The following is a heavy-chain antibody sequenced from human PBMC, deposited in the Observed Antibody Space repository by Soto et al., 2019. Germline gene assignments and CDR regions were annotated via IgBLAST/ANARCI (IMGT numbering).Heavy chain of an antibody. CDR1: GYTFTGYY. CDR2: INPNSGGT. Sequence: ASVKVSCKASGYTFTGYYMHWVRQAPGQGLEWMGWINPNSGGTNYAQKFQGRVTMTRDTSISRAYMELSRLRSDDTAVYYCATEWGYYYDSSGSDAFDIWGQGTMVTVSS. V-gene: IGHV1-2*02. CDR3: ATEWGYYYDSSGSDAFDI. D-gene: IGHD3-22*01. J-gene: IGHJ3*02.